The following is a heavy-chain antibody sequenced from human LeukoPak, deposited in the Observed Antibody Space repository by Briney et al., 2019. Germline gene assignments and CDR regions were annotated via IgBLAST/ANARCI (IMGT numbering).Heavy chain of an antibody. V-gene: IGHV1-46*01. J-gene: IGHJ3*02. D-gene: IGHD6-19*01. CDR2: INPSGGNT. CDR3: ARESVAVAEGAFDI. Sequence: ASVKVSCKASGYTFTSYYMHWVRQAPGQGLEWMGRINPSGGNTIYTQKFQGRVTITRDTSASTAYMELSSLRSEDTAVYYCARESVAVAEGAFDIWGQGTMVTVSS. CDR1: GYTFTSYY.